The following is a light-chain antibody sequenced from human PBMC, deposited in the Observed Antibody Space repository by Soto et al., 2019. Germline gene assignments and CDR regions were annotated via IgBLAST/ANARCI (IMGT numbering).Light chain of an antibody. CDR1: QSISGY. CDR2: GAS. Sequence: EIVLTQSPVTLSLSPGERATLSCRASQSISGYLAWYQQKPGQAPRLLIYGASIRATGIPARFSGSGSGTEFTLTISSLEPEDFAIYYCQQRQYWPPITFGQGTRLEIK. J-gene: IGKJ5*01. CDR3: QQRQYWPPIT. V-gene: IGKV3-11*01.